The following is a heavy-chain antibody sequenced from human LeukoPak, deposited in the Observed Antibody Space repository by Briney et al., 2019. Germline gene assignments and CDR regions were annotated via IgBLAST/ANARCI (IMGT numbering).Heavy chain of an antibody. CDR1: GGTSSSYA. D-gene: IGHD4-17*01. J-gene: IGHJ4*02. CDR2: IIPIFGTA. CDR3: ARDPGDYGDYLLDY. V-gene: IGHV1-69*01. Sequence: SVKVSCKASGGTSSSYAISWVRQAPGQGLEWMGGIIPIFGTANYAQKFQGRVTITADESTSTAYMELSSLRSEDTAVYYCARDPGDYGDYLLDYWGQGTLVTVSS.